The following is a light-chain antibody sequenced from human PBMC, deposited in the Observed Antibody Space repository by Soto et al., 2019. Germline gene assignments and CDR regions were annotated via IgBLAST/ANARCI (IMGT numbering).Light chain of an antibody. Sequence: EIVLTQSPGTLSLSPGERATLSCRASQSVRDRYLAWYLQKPGQAPSLLIYDTSTRATGVPDRFSGSGSGTDFALTISRVEPEDFAIYFCQQYGSSPGTFGQGTKVEI. J-gene: IGKJ1*01. V-gene: IGKV3-20*01. CDR1: QSVRDRY. CDR3: QQYGSSPGT. CDR2: DTS.